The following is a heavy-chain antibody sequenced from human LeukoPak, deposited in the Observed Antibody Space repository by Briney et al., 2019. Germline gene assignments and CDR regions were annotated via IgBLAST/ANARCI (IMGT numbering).Heavy chain of an antibody. D-gene: IGHD5-18*01. V-gene: IGHV1-3*01. CDR2: INAGNGNT. J-gene: IGHJ4*02. CDR3: ARSPGREGSYGRFDFDY. Sequence: ASVKVSCKASGYTFTSYAMHWVRQAPGQRLEWMGWINAGNGNTKYSQKFQGRVTITRDTSASTAYMELSSLRSEDTAVYYCARSPGREGSYGRFDFDYWGQGTLVTVSS. CDR1: GYTFTSYA.